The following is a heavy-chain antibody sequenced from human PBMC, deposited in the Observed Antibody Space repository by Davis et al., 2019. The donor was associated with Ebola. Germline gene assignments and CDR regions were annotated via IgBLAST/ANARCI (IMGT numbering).Heavy chain of an antibody. Sequence: PAGSLSLSCAASGFTSSSYAMSWVRQAPGKGLEWVSSISSSSSYIYYADSVKGRFTISRDNAKNSLYLQMNSLRAEDTAVYYCARDRFNMDVWGKGTTVTVSS. J-gene: IGHJ6*03. V-gene: IGHV3-21*01. D-gene: IGHD3-3*01. CDR3: ARDRFNMDV. CDR1: GFTSSSYA. CDR2: ISSSSSYI.